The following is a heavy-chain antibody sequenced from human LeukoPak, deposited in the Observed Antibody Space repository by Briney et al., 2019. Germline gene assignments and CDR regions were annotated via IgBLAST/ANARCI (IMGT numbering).Heavy chain of an antibody. Sequence: SETLSLTCTVSGVSINSSNYYWGWIRQPPGKGLEWIGSIYYSGSTYYNPSLKSRVTISVDTSKNQFSLKLSSVTAADTAVYYCARVFPEYSSGWYGWFDPWGQGTLVAVSS. V-gene: IGHV4-39*07. CDR2: IYYSGST. J-gene: IGHJ5*02. CDR3: ARVFPEYSSGWYGWFDP. CDR1: GVSINSSNYY. D-gene: IGHD6-19*01.